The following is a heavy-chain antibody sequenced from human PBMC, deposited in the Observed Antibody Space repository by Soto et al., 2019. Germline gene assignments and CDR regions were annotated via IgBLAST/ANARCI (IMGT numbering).Heavy chain of an antibody. Sequence: PGGSLRLSCAASGFTFTRYSMNWVRQAPGKGLEWVSSISSTTNYIYYGDSMKGRFTISRDNAKNSLYLEMNSLRAEDTAVYYCARESEDLTSNFDYWAQGTLVTVSS. V-gene: IGHV3-21*06. CDR2: ISSTTNYI. CDR1: GFTFTRYS. J-gene: IGHJ4*02. CDR3: ARESEDLTSNFDY.